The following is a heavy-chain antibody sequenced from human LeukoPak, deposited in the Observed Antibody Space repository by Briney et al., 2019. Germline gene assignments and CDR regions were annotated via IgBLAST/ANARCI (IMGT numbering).Heavy chain of an antibody. V-gene: IGHV4-34*01. CDR1: GGSFSGYY. CDR3: ARGIVVVPAAMGGASAPNWFDP. Sequence: PSETLSLTCAVYGGSFSGYYWSWIRQPPGKGLEWIGEINHSGSTNYNPSLKSRVTISVDTSKNQFSLKLSSVTAADTAVYYCARGIVVVPAAMGGASAPNWFDPWGQGTLVTVSS. D-gene: IGHD2-2*01. CDR2: INHSGST. J-gene: IGHJ5*02.